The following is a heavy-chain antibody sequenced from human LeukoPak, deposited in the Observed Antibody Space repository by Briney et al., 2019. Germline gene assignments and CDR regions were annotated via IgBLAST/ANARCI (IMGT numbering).Heavy chain of an antibody. CDR3: ARGRWLYGSGSGFFDY. J-gene: IGHJ4*02. CDR2: IRSSTSNI. CDR1: GFSFSDYS. Sequence: QPGGSLRLSCTASGFSFSDYSMNWVRQAPGKGLEWVSYIRSSTSNIFYAESVKGRFTVSRDNAKNSLYLHMNSLRAEDTAVYYCARGRWLYGSGSGFFDYWGQGTLVTVSS. D-gene: IGHD3-10*01. V-gene: IGHV3-48*01.